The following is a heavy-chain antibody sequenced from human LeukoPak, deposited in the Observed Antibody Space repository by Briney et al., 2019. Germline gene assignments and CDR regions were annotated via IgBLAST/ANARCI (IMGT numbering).Heavy chain of an antibody. CDR3: AREGSSSSLRYYYYGMDV. CDR2: ISYDGRNK. CDR1: GFTFNNYG. Sequence: GGSLRLSCAAPGFTFNNYGMHWVRQAPGKGLEWVAVISYDGRNKHYPDSVKGRFTISRDISKNTLYLQMNSLRAEDTAVYYCAREGSSSSLRYYYYGMDVWGQGTTVTVSS. V-gene: IGHV3-30*03. J-gene: IGHJ6*02. D-gene: IGHD6-6*01.